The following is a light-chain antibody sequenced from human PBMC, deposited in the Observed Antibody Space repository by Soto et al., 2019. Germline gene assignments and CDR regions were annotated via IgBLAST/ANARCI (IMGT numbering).Light chain of an antibody. J-gene: IGKJ2*01. V-gene: IGKV3-20*01. CDR2: GAS. CDR1: QSVSSSY. Sequence: EIVLTQSPGTLSLSPGERATLSCRASQSVSSSYLAWYQQKPGQAPRLLIFGASSRATGIPDRFSGSGSETDFTLTISRVEPEDFAVYYCQQYDSSPMYTFGQGNKPEIK. CDR3: QQYDSSPMYT.